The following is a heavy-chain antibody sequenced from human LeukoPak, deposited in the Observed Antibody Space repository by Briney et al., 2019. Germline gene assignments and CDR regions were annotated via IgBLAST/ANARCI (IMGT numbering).Heavy chain of an antibody. CDR2: INPNSGGT. CDR1: GYTFTGYY. CDR3: ARGADYGLKSDY. V-gene: IGHV1-2*02. Sequence: ASVKVSCKASGYTFTGYYVHWVRQAPGQGREWIGWINPNSGGTNYAQKFQGRGTMTRDTSISTAYMELSRLIADDTAVYYCARGADYGLKSDYWGQGTLVTVSS. J-gene: IGHJ4*02. D-gene: IGHD4-17*01.